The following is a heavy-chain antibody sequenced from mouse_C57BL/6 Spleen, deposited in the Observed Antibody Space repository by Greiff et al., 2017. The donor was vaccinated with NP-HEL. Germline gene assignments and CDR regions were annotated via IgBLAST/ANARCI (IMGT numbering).Heavy chain of an antibody. V-gene: IGHV1-82*01. D-gene: IGHD1-1*01. CDR3: ASFCCGSGWYFDV. Sequence: VQLQQSGPELVKPGASVKISCKASGYAFSSSWMNWVKQRPGKGLEWIGRIYPGDGDTNYNGKFKGKATLTADKSSSTAYMQLSSLTSEDSAVYFCASFCCGSGWYFDVWGTGTTVTVSS. CDR2: IYPGDGDT. CDR1: GYAFSSSW. J-gene: IGHJ1*03.